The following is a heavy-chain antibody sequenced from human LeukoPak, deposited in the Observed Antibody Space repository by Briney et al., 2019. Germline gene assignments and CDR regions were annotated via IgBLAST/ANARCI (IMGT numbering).Heavy chain of an antibody. Sequence: SQTLSLTCTVSGGSISSGGYYWSWIRQHPGKGLEWIGYIYYSMTTYYTPSLKSRVTISVDTSKNQFSLKLTSVTAADTAVYYCARDRGGYNYVYGFDYWGQGTLVTVSS. D-gene: IGHD5-18*01. CDR3: ARDRGGYNYVYGFDY. CDR2: IYYSMTT. J-gene: IGHJ4*02. V-gene: IGHV4-31*03. CDR1: GGSISSGGYY.